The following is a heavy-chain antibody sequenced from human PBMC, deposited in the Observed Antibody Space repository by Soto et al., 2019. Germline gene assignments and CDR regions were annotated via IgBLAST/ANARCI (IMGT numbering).Heavy chain of an antibody. D-gene: IGHD3-10*01. CDR3: AKVDEYVSGSLGIFDP. CDR1: LFTFINYV. CDR2: ISETGRST. J-gene: IGHJ5*02. Sequence: GGSLQLSCVDSLFTFINYVMSWVRQAPGKGLEWVATISETGRSTYYADFVKGWFAITRDNAKNTLYLEMSRLRAEDTAVYYCAKVDEYVSGSLGIFDPWGEGNLVTVFS. V-gene: IGHV3-23*01.